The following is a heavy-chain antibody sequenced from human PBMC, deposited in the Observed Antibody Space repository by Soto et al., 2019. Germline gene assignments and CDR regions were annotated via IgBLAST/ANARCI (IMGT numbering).Heavy chain of an antibody. CDR3: ARDRRELSTGLYNALDV. CDR1: GYTFLSYG. V-gene: IGHV1-18*04. D-gene: IGHD1-26*01. J-gene: IGHJ6*02. Sequence: ASVKVSCKTSGYTFLSYGIAWVRQAPGQGPEWMGWISVNNGHALYAQKFLGRVSLTTDTSTTTVFMDLTSLRSDDTAVYYCARDRRELSTGLYNALDVWGQGPTVTVYS. CDR2: ISVNNGHA.